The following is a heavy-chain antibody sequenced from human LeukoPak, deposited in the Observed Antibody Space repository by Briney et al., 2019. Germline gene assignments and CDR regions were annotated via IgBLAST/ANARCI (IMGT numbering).Heavy chain of an antibody. J-gene: IGHJ6*02. CDR3: ARAELGYCSSTSCHLSYYYGMDV. D-gene: IGHD2-2*01. V-gene: IGHV3-33*01. Sequence: GRSLRLSCAASGFTFSSYGMQWVRQAPGKGLEWVGVISYDGNNKYYADSVKGRFTISRDNSKNTLDLQMNSLRVEDTAMYYCARAELGYCSSTSCHLSYYYGMDVWGQGTTVTVSS. CDR1: GFTFSSYG. CDR2: ISYDGNNK.